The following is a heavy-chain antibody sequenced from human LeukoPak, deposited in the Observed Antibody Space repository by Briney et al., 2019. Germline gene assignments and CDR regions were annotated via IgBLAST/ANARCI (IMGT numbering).Heavy chain of an antibody. D-gene: IGHD3-9*01. J-gene: IGHJ3*02. CDR1: GYSFTRYC. CDR2: IYPGDSDT. V-gene: IGHV5-51*01. Sequence: GETLKISCKGSGYSFTRYCMGWVRQMPGKGLEWMGIIYPGDSDTRYSLSFQGQGTISADKSISTAYLQWSSLKASDTVFFFREKRDYEILTGRDDAFDIWGQGTMVTVSS. CDR3: EKRDYEILTGRDDAFDI.